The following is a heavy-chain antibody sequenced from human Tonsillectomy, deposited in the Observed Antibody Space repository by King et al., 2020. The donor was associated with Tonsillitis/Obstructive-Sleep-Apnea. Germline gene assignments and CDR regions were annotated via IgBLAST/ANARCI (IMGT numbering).Heavy chain of an antibody. J-gene: IGHJ6*03. CDR2: ISSSSSYT. Sequence: VQLVESGGGLVKPGGSLRLSCAASGFTFSDYYMSWIRQAPGKGLEWVSYISSSSSYTNCADSVKGRFTISRDNAKNSLYLQMNSLRAEDTAVYYCARGLLNCSSTSCYGHYYYMDVWGKGTTVTVSS. V-gene: IGHV3-11*05. CDR1: GFTFSDYY. D-gene: IGHD2-2*01. CDR3: ARGLLNCSSTSCYGHYYYMDV.